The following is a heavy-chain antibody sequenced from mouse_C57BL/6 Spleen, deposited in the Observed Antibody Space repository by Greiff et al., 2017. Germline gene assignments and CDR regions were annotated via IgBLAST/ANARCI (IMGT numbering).Heavy chain of an antibody. J-gene: IGHJ1*03. CDR3: ARRGTTGCFDV. D-gene: IGHD2-14*01. CDR1: GYAFSSYW. Sequence: VQLQQSGAELVKPGASVKISCKASGYAFSSYWMNWVKQRPGKGLEWIGQIDPGDGDTNYNGKFKGKATLTEDKSSSTAYMQLSSLTSEDTAVYFCARRGTTGCFDVWGTGTSVTVSS. V-gene: IGHV1-80*01. CDR2: IDPGDGDT.